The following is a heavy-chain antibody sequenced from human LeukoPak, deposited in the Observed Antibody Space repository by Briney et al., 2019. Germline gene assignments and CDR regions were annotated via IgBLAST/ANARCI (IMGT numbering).Heavy chain of an antibody. CDR2: ISYDGSNK. J-gene: IGHJ4*02. V-gene: IGHV3-30*03. CDR3: AMTTVDSGYFDY. D-gene: IGHD4-23*01. Sequence: GGSLRLSCAASGFTFSSYGMHWVRQAPGKGLEWVAVISYDGSNKYYADSVKGRFTISRDNSKNTLYLQMNSLGAEDTAVYYCAMTTVDSGYFDYWGQGTLVTVSS. CDR1: GFTFSSYG.